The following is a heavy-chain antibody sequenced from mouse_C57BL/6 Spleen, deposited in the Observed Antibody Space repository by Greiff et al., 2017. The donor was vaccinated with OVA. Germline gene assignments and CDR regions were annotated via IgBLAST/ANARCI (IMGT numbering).Heavy chain of an antibody. CDR1: GYTFTSYW. CDR3: ARVDSNSTAMDY. V-gene: IGHV1-61*01. D-gene: IGHD2-5*01. J-gene: IGHJ4*01. Sequence: QVQLQQPGAELVRPGSSVKLSCKASGYTFTSYWMDWVKQRPGQGLEWIGNIYPSDSETHYNQKFKDKATLTVDKSSSTAYMQLSSLTSEDSAVYYCARVDSNSTAMDYWGQGTSVTVSS. CDR2: IYPSDSET.